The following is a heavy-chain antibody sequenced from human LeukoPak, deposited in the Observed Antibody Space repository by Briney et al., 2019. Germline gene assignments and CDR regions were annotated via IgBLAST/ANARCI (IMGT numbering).Heavy chain of an antibody. D-gene: IGHD6-19*01. Sequence: SETLSLTCTVSGGSISVNSYFWGWIRQPPGKGLEWIGSIHDSGSTYYNPSLKSRVTMSVDTSKNHFSLKLTSVTAADTAVYYCARDGHLLGVAGTENCFDPWGQGTLVTVSS. CDR1: GGSISVNSYF. J-gene: IGHJ5*02. CDR2: IHDSGST. V-gene: IGHV4-39*07. CDR3: ARDGHLLGVAGTENCFDP.